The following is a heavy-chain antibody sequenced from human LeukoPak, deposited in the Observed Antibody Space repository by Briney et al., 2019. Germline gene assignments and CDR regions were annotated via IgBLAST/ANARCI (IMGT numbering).Heavy chain of an antibody. CDR1: GGTFSSYA. V-gene: IGHV1-69*06. Sequence: SVKVSCEASGGTFSSYAISWVRQAPGQGLEWMGGIIPIFGTANYAQKFQGRVTITADKSTSTAYMELSSLRSEDTAVYYCARIRLGYCSSTSCLPLGFDPWGQGTLVTVSS. J-gene: IGHJ5*02. CDR2: IIPIFGTA. CDR3: ARIRLGYCSSTSCLPLGFDP. D-gene: IGHD2-2*01.